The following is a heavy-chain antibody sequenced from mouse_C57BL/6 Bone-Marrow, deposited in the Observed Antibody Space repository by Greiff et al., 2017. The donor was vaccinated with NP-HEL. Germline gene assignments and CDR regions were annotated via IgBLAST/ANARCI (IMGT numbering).Heavy chain of an antibody. D-gene: IGHD1-1*01. V-gene: IGHV1-81*01. J-gene: IGHJ1*03. CDR2: IYPRSGNT. CDR3: ARPLTTPWYFDV. CDR1: GYTFTSYG. Sequence: QVQLQQSGAELARPGASVKLSCKASGYTFTSYGISWVKQRPGQGLEWIGEIYPRSGNTYYNEKFKGKATLTADKSSSTAYMELRSLTSEDSAVYFCARPLTTPWYFDVWGTGTTVTVSS.